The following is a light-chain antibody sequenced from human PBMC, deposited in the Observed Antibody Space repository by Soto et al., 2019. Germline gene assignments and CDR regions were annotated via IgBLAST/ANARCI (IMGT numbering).Light chain of an antibody. CDR3: QQYNTYSQT. J-gene: IGKJ1*01. V-gene: IGKV1-16*01. Sequence: TQMTQSPSSLSASVGHRVTITCRASQSISTYFNWYHQKAGLAPKLLIYAASTLQSGVPSRFSGTGSGTEFTLTISSLQPEDFATYYCQQYNTYSQTFGQGTMGDIK. CDR2: AAS. CDR1: QSISTY.